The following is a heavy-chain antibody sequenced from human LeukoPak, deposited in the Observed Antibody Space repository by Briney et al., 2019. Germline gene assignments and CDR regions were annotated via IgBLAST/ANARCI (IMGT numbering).Heavy chain of an antibody. J-gene: IGHJ3*02. CDR1: GYTFTSYG. V-gene: IGHV1-18*01. D-gene: IGHD1-26*01. Sequence: ASVKVSCKASGYTFTSYGISWVRQAPGQGLEWMGWISAYNGNTNYAQKLQGRVTMTTDTSTSTAYMELRSLRSDDTAVYYCARVRLSGTYLDAFDIWGQGTMVTVSS. CDR3: ARVRLSGTYLDAFDI. CDR2: ISAYNGNT.